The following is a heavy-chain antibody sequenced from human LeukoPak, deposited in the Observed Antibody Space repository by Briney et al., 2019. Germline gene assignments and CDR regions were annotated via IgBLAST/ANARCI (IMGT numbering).Heavy chain of an antibody. J-gene: IGHJ5*02. V-gene: IGHV1-46*01. CDR2: INPSGGST. Sequence: ASVKVSCKASGYTFTSYYTHWVRQAPGQGLEWMGIINPSGGSTSYAQKFQGRVTMTRDTSTSAVYMELSSLRSEDTAVYYCAREGIAAAGTTRANWFDPWGQGTLVTVSS. CDR3: AREGIAAAGTTRANWFDP. CDR1: GYTFTSYY. D-gene: IGHD6-13*01.